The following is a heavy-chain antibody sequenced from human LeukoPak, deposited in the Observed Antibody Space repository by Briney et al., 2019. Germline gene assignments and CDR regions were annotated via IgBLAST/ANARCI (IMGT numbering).Heavy chain of an antibody. Sequence: PGGSLRLSCAASGFTFSIYSMNWVRQAPGKGLEWVSSISSSSNYIFYADSLKGRFTISRDNAKNSLYLQMNSLGAEDTAVYYCARDLSYSSGWYHYWGQGTLVTVSS. CDR2: ISSSSNYI. CDR1: GFTFSIYS. J-gene: IGHJ4*02. D-gene: IGHD6-19*01. CDR3: ARDLSYSSGWYHY. V-gene: IGHV3-21*01.